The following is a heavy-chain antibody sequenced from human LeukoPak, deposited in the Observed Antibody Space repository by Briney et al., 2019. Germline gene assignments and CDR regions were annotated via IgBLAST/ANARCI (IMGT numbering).Heavy chain of an antibody. V-gene: IGHV3-66*02. CDR3: TRDSLFGVVSESNGPFDY. CDR2: IYSGGRT. D-gene: IGHD3-3*02. Sequence: GGSLRLCCAASGFPVSSNYMSWVRQASGKGLEWVSVIYSGGRTYYADSVKGRFTISRDNSKNTLYLQMNSLRSEDTAVYYCTRDSLFGVVSESNGPFDYWGQGTLVTVSS. CDR1: GFPVSSNY. J-gene: IGHJ4*02.